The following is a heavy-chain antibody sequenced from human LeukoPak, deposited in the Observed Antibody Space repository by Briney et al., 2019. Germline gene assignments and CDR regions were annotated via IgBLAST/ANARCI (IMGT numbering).Heavy chain of an antibody. CDR1: GFTFDDYA. J-gene: IGHJ4*02. CDR2: ISWNSDTI. D-gene: IGHD1-14*01. V-gene: IGHV3-9*01. CDR3: AKDKGAVPGINYFDY. Sequence: GGSLRLSCAGSGFTFDDYAMHWVRQAPGKGLEWVSGISWNSDTIGYADSVKGRFTISRDNAKNSLYLQMNSLRAEDTALYYFAKDKGAVPGINYFDYWGQGTLVTVSS.